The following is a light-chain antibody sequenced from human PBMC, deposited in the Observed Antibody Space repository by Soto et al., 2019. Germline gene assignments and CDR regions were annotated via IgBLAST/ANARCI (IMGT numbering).Light chain of an antibody. J-gene: IGKJ1*01. CDR2: AAS. CDR1: QSISNY. Sequence: DIPMTQSPSSLSASVGDRVTITCRASQSISNYLNWYQQKPGKAPKVLIYAASSLQSGVPSRFSGSGSGTDFTLTISSLQPEDFATYYCQQSYSTPPTFGQGTRVEFK. V-gene: IGKV1-39*01. CDR3: QQSYSTPPT.